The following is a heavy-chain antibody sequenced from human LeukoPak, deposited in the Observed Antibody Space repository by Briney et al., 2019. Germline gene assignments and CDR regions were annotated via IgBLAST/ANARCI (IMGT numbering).Heavy chain of an antibody. CDR1: GGTFSSYA. D-gene: IGHD1-7*01. J-gene: IGHJ6*03. CDR2: IIPIFGTA. CDR3: ARGRRITGTTSYYYMDV. V-gene: IGHV1-69*05. Sequence: ASVKVSCKASGGTFSSYAISWVRQAPGQGLEWMGGIIPIFGTANYAQKFQGRVTITTDESTSTAYMGLSSLRSEDTAVYYCARGRRITGTTSYYYMDVWGKGTTVTVSS.